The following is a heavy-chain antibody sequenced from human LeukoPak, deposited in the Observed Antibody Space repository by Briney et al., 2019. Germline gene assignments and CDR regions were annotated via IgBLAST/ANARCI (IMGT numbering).Heavy chain of an antibody. CDR3: ARGGPHGGYSYGYPFDY. V-gene: IGHV3-69-1*01. CDR2: ISSSSYI. Sequence: ASVNVSCKASGYTFTSYYMHWVRQAPGKGLEWVSSISSSSYIYYADSVKGRFTISRDNAKNSLYLQMNSLRAEDTAVYYCARGGPHGGYSYGYPFDYWGQGTLVTVSS. CDR1: GYTFTSYY. D-gene: IGHD5-18*01. J-gene: IGHJ4*02.